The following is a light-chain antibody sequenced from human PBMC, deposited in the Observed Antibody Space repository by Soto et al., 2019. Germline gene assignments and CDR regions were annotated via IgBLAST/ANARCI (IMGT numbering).Light chain of an antibody. CDR2: EVS. CDR1: SSDVGSYNL. Sequence: QSALTQPASVSGSPGQSITISCTGTSSDVGSYNLVSWYQQHPGKAPKLMIYEVSKRPSGVSNRFSGSKSGNTASLTISGIQAEYEADYYCCSYAGSSTVVFGGGTKLTVL. CDR3: CSYAGSSTVV. J-gene: IGLJ2*01. V-gene: IGLV2-23*02.